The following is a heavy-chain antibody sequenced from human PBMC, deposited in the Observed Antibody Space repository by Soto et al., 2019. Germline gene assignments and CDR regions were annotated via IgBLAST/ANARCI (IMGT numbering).Heavy chain of an antibody. Sequence: QVQLQQWGAGLLKPSETLSLTCAVYGGSFSGYYWSWIRQPPGKGLEWIGEINHSGSTNYNPSLKSRVTISVDTSKNQFSLKLSSVTAADTAVYYCARVPSQAAAGAYWGQGTLVTVSS. V-gene: IGHV4-34*01. D-gene: IGHD6-13*01. CDR3: ARVPSQAAAGAY. J-gene: IGHJ4*02. CDR2: INHSGST. CDR1: GGSFSGYY.